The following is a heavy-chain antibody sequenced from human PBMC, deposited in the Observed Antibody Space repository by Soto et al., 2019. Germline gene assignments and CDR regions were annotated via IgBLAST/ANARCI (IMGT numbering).Heavy chain of an antibody. CDR2: IGRRTTYI. V-gene: IGHV3-21*04. J-gene: IGHJ4*02. CDR1: GFNLSAYA. D-gene: IGHD6-19*01. Sequence: GGSLRLSSAASGFNLSAYAMRSVRGAGGKGREWVSSIGRRTTYIYYADSVRGRFTISRDNAKDSLYLQLNSFRGEDAAVYYCARYFPASGRYFFDYWGQVTLVTVSS. CDR3: ARYFPASGRYFFDY.